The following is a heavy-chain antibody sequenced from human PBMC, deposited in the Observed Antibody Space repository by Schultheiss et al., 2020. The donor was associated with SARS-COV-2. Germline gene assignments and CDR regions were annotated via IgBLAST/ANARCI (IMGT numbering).Heavy chain of an antibody. Sequence: ASVKVSCKASGYTFTSYGISWVRQAPGQGLEWMGWINPNSGGTNYAQKFQGWVTMTRDTSISTAYMELSRLRSDDTAVYYCARGGYSGYVGPERYYYYGMDVWGQGTTVTVSS. CDR2: INPNSGGT. V-gene: IGHV1-2*04. CDR3: ARGGYSGYVGPERYYYYGMDV. J-gene: IGHJ6*02. D-gene: IGHD5-12*01. CDR1: GYTFTSYG.